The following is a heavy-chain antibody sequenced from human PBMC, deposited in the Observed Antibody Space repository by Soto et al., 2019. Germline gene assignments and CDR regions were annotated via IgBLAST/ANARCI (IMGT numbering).Heavy chain of an antibody. CDR3: ANGEWFSRAYTLDA. CDR1: GDSISSAY. D-gene: IGHD3-3*01. CDR2: IYHGGSP. Sequence: QVQLQESGPGLVKPSETLSLTCTVSGDSISSAYWSWIRQPPGKRLEYIAFIYHGGSPNYNPSLESEGTLPPDASTIQFCQQLSCVTAADTAVYYCANGEWFSRAYTLDACSQGPTVTVS. V-gene: IGHV4-59*01. J-gene: IGHJ6*02.